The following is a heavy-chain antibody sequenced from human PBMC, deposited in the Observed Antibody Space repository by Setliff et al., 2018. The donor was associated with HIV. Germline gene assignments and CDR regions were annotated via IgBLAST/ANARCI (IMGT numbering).Heavy chain of an antibody. CDR1: GYTFTNYY. CDR2: IRTKSYGGTV. J-gene: IGHJ4*02. CDR3: TRVY. Sequence: SCKASGYTFTNYYIHWVRQAPGKGLEWLGSIRTKSYGGTVQHAASVRGRVTISRDDSRSIAYLDMSSLKTDDTAVYYCTRVYWGQGALVTVSS. V-gene: IGHV3-49*02.